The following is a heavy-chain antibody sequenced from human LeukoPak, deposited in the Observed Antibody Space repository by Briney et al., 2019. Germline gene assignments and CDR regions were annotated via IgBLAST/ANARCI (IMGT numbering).Heavy chain of an antibody. CDR3: ARSDSSGWYDYYYYGMDV. Sequence: PGGSLRLSCAASGFTFSSYAMSWVRQAPGKGLEWVSAISGSGGSTYHADSVKGRFTISGDNSKNTLYLQMNSLRAEDTAVYYCARSDSSGWYDYYYYGMDVWGQGTTVTVSS. V-gene: IGHV3-23*01. J-gene: IGHJ6*02. D-gene: IGHD6-19*01. CDR1: GFTFSSYA. CDR2: ISGSGGST.